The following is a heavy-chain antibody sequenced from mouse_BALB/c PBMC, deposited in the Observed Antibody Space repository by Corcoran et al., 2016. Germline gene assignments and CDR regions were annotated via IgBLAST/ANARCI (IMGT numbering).Heavy chain of an antibody. CDR3: AREDSPAWFAY. CDR2: INPYNDGT. D-gene: IGHD6-1*01. Sequence: EVQLQQSGPELVKPGASVKMSCKASGYTFTSYVMHWVKQKAGQGLEWIGYINPYNDGTKYNEKFKGKATLTSDKYSSTAYMELSSLTSEDSAVYYCAREDSPAWFAYGGQATLVTVSA. J-gene: IGHJ3*01. CDR1: GYTFTSYV. V-gene: IGHV1S136*01.